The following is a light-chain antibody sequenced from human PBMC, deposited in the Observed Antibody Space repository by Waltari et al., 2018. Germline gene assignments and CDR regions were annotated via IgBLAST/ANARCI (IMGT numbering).Light chain of an antibody. CDR3: QQYYSTPRT. CDR2: WAS. V-gene: IGKV4-1*01. Sequence: DIVMTQSPDSLAVSLGERATINCKSSQIVLYSSNNKNYLAWYQQKPGQPPKLLIYWASTRESGVPDRFSGSGSGTDFPLPISSLQAEDVAVYYCQQYYSTPRTFGQGTKVEIK. J-gene: IGKJ1*01. CDR1: QIVLYSSNNKNY.